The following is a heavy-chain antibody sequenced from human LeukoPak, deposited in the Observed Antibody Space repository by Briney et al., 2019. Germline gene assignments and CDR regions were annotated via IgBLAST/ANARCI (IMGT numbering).Heavy chain of an antibody. Sequence: PGGSLRLSCAASGFIFSSYAVCWVRQAPGKGLEWVSAISSSGGGTYYADSVKGRFTISRDNSKNTLYLQMNSLRAEDTAVYYCAKKKVGAALYYGMDVWGQGTTVTVSS. V-gene: IGHV3-23*01. D-gene: IGHD1-26*01. CDR1: GFIFSSYA. CDR2: ISSSGGGT. CDR3: AKKKVGAALYYGMDV. J-gene: IGHJ6*02.